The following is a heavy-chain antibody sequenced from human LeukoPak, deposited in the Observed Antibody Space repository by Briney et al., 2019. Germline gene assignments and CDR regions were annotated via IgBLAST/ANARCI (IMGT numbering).Heavy chain of an antibody. V-gene: IGHV1-2*02. J-gene: IGHJ4*02. Sequence: ASVKVSCKASGYTFTGYYMYWVRQAPGQGLEWMGWINPNSGGTNYAQKFQGRVTMTRDTSISTAYMELSRLRSDDTAVYYCARDKGWWLPDPLYYFDYWGQGTLVTVSS. CDR2: INPNSGGT. D-gene: IGHD5-12*01. CDR3: ARDKGWWLPDPLYYFDY. CDR1: GYTFTGYY.